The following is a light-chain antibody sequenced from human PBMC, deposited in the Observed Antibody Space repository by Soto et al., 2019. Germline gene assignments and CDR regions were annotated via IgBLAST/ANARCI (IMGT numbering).Light chain of an antibody. Sequence: QAVVTQEPSLTVSPGGTVTLTCASSPGAVTSGHYCYWFQQKPGQAPRTLIYDTYNKHSWTPARFSGSLLGGKAALTLAGAQPDDEADYYCLLSYSGARPLIFGGGTKLTVL. CDR1: PGAVTSGHY. CDR2: DTY. CDR3: LLSYSGARPLI. V-gene: IGLV7-46*01. J-gene: IGLJ2*01.